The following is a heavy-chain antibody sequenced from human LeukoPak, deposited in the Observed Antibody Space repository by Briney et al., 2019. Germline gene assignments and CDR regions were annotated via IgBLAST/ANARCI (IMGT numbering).Heavy chain of an antibody. CDR3: TRPATVAGAFDI. Sequence: SETLSLTCSVSGDFVSSHYWSWIRQPPGKGLEWIGYIYYSGSTNYNPSLKSRVTISVDTSKNQFSLKLSSVTAADTAVYYCTRPATVAGAFDIWGQGTVVTVSS. J-gene: IGHJ3*02. D-gene: IGHD4-23*01. CDR2: IYYSGST. V-gene: IGHV4-59*08. CDR1: GDFVSSHY.